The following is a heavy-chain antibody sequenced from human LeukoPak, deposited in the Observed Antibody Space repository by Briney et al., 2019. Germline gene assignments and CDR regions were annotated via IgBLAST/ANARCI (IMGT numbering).Heavy chain of an antibody. V-gene: IGHV4-59*01. Sequence: PSETLSLTCSVSGVSIYSYHWSWIRQPPGKGLEWIGYFYYTGSTNYSPSFEGPVTISEDTSKTQISLRLTSVTAADTAVYYCAGRTAATTMPFDYWGQGTLVTVSS. CDR3: AGRTAATTMPFDY. J-gene: IGHJ4*02. D-gene: IGHD2-2*01. CDR1: GVSIYSYH. CDR2: FYYTGST.